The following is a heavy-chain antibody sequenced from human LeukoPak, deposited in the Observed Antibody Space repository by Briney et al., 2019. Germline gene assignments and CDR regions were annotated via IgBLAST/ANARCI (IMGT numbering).Heavy chain of an antibody. V-gene: IGHV1-2*02. J-gene: IGHJ4*02. CDR2: INPNSGGT. Sequence: ATVKVSCKASGYTFTGYYMHWVRQAPGQGLEWMGWINPNSGGTTYAQKFQGRVTMTRDTSISTAYMELSRLRSDDTAVYYCARDRVGYCSSTSCYTQPALDYWGQGTLVTVSS. D-gene: IGHD2-2*02. CDR1: GYTFTGYY. CDR3: ARDRVGYCSSTSCYTQPALDY.